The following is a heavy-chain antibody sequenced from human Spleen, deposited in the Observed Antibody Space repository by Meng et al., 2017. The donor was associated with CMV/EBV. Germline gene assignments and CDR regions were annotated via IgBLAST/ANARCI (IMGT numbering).Heavy chain of an antibody. Sequence: SETLSLTCTVSGGSISRGDYYWGWVRQPPGKGLEWIGSIYHSGSMSGNPSLKSRVTMSVDTSKNQFSLKLSSVTAADTAVYYCARQRVGATSHFDYWGQGTLVTVSS. V-gene: IGHV4-39*01. CDR2: IYHSGSM. CDR3: ARQRVGATSHFDY. J-gene: IGHJ4*02. CDR1: GGSISRGDYY. D-gene: IGHD1-26*01.